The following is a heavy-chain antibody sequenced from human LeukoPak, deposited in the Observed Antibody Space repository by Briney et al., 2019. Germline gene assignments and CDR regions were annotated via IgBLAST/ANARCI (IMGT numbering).Heavy chain of an antibody. CDR1: GYTFTGYY. V-gene: IGHV1-2*06. J-gene: IGHJ3*02. CDR2: INPNSGGT. D-gene: IGHD3-10*01. Sequence: GASVKVSCKASGYTFTGYYMHWVRQAPGQGLEWMGRINPNSGGTNYAQKFQGRVTMTRDTSISTAYMELSRLRSDDTAVYYCARRGFGDQGRPKAFEIWGQGTMVTVSS. CDR3: ARRGFGDQGRPKAFEI.